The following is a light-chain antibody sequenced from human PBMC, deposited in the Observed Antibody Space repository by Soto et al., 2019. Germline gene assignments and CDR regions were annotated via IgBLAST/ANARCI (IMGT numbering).Light chain of an antibody. V-gene: IGLV2-11*01. CDR2: DVS. CDR3: ASYESSGTLL. CDR1: SSDVGGYNY. Sequence: QSALTQPRSVSGSPGQSVTISCTGTSSDVGGYNYVSWYQQHPGKAPKLMIYDVSKRPSGVPDRFSGSKSGNTASLKISGLQTEDEAHYYCASYESSGTLLVGGWTKLTVL. J-gene: IGLJ2*01.